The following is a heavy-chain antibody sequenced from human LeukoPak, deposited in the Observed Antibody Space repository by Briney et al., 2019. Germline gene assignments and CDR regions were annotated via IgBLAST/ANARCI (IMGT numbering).Heavy chain of an antibody. CDR3: ARTIEMATISYFDY. CDR2: ISGSGTNT. Sequence: GGSLRLSCAASGFTFSSYAMSWVRQAPGKGLEWVSAISGSGTNTYYADSVKGRFTISRDNAKNSLYLQMNSLRAGDTAVYYCARTIEMATISYFDYWGQGTLVTVSS. CDR1: GFTFSSYA. J-gene: IGHJ4*02. D-gene: IGHD5-24*01. V-gene: IGHV3-23*01.